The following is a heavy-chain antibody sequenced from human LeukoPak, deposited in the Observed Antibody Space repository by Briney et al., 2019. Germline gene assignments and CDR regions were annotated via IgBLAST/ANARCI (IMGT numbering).Heavy chain of an antibody. D-gene: IGHD6-13*01. CDR1: GYNFPRYW. CDR2: IYPDDSDT. CDR3: ARPIAAAGPAPIDY. Sequence: GESLKISCKGSGYNFPRYWIGWVRQMPGKGLEWMGIIYPDDSDTRCSPSFQGQVTISADKSISTAYLQWSSLKASDTAMYYCARPIAAAGPAPIDYWGQGALVTVSS. J-gene: IGHJ4*02. V-gene: IGHV5-51*01.